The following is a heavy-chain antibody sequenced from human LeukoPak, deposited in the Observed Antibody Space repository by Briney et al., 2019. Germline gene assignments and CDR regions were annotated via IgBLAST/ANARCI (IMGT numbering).Heavy chain of an antibody. CDR2: ITWNSGNI. V-gene: IGHV3-9*01. J-gene: IGHJ4*02. D-gene: IGHD5-12*01. Sequence: PGGSLRLSCAASGFTFDDYAMHWVRQAPGKGLEWVSGITWNSGNIAYADSVKGRFTISRDNAKNSLYLQMNSLRAEDTAVYYCCMVAIGGPFVDYWGQGTLVTVSS. CDR3: CMVAIGGPFVDY. CDR1: GFTFDDYA.